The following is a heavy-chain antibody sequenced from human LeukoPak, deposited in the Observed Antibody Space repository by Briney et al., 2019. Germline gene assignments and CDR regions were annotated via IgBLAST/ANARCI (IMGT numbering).Heavy chain of an antibody. J-gene: IGHJ4*02. D-gene: IGHD5-18*01. V-gene: IGHV3-23*01. CDR2: ISGSAGST. CDR1: GFTFSSYA. CDR3: AKDRRDTAMIGHVLDY. Sequence: PGGSLRLSCAASGFTFSSYAMSWVRQAPGKALEWVSAISGSAGSTYYADSVKGRFTLSRDYSKNTLYLQMNSLRAEDTAVYYCAKDRRDTAMIGHVLDYWGQGTLVTVSS.